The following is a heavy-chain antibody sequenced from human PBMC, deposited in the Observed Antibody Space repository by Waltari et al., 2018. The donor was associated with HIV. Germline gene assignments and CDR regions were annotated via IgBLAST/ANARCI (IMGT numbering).Heavy chain of an antibody. CDR3: AKAGVEMATMPYFDY. V-gene: IGHV3-30*02. J-gene: IGHJ4*02. CDR1: GFTFSSYG. CDR2: IRYDGSNK. D-gene: IGHD5-12*01. Sequence: QVQLVESGGGVVQPGGSLRLSWAASGFTFSSYGMHWVRPAPGKGLEWVAFIRYDGSNKYYADSVKGRFTISRDNSKNTLYLQMNSLRAEDTAVYYCAKAGVEMATMPYFDYWGQGTLVTVSS.